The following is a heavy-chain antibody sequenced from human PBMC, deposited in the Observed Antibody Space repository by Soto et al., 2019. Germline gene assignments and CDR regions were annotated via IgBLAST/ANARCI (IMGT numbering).Heavy chain of an antibody. V-gene: IGHV1-69*01. CDR3: AIEYSSSPPYYPIGY. Sequence: QVQLVQSGAEVKKPGSSVKVSCKASGGTFSSYSISWVRQAPGQGLEWMGGIIPIFGTANYAQKFQGRVTITAEQSTGKGYLELSSLRSGEKGVYYCAIEYSSSPPYYPIGYWGQGTLVTVSS. CDR1: GGTFSSYS. D-gene: IGHD6-6*01. CDR2: IIPIFGTA. J-gene: IGHJ4*02.